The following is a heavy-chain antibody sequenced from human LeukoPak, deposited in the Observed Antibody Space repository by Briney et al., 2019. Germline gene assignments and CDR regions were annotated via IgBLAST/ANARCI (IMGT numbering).Heavy chain of an antibody. D-gene: IGHD6-13*01. CDR3: AKAISSSWYSLDY. J-gene: IGHJ4*02. Sequence: PGRSLRLSCAASGFTFSSYGMHWVRQAPGKGLEWVAVISYDGSNKYYADSVKGRFTISRDNSKNTLYLQMNSLRAEDTAVYYCAKAISSSWYSLDYWGQETLVTVSS. CDR1: GFTFSSYG. CDR2: ISYDGSNK. V-gene: IGHV3-30*18.